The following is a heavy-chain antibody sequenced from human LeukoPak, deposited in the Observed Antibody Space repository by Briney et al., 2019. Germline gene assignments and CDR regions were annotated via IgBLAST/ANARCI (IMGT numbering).Heavy chain of an antibody. CDR1: GFTFSSYA. CDR2: ISGSGGST. J-gene: IGHJ3*02. V-gene: IGHV3-23*01. Sequence: PGGSLRLSCAASGFTFSSYAMSWVRQAPGKGLEWVSAISGSGGSTYYADSVKGRFTISRDNSKNTLYLQMNSLRAEDTAVYYCAKDLALYDSSGYYSPLEAFDIWGQGTMVTVSS. CDR3: AKDLALYDSSGYYSPLEAFDI. D-gene: IGHD3-22*01.